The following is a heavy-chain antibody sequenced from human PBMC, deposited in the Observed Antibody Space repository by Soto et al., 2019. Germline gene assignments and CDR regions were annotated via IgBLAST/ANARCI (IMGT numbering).Heavy chain of an antibody. CDR1: GGSISGDY. D-gene: IGHD1-1*01. J-gene: IGHJ5*02. V-gene: IGHV4-59*01. Sequence: QVQLQESGPGLVKPSETLSLTCTVSGGSISGDYWSWIRKPPGKGLEWIGYISYIGNTNYNPSLKRRVTISIDTSKSQFSLKLYSVTAADAAVYYCARSIATTRLGFDPWGQGSLVTVSS. CDR2: ISYIGNT. CDR3: ARSIATTRLGFDP.